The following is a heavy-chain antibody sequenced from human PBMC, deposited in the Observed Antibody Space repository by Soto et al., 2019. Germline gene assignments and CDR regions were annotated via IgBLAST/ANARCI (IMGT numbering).Heavy chain of an antibody. V-gene: IGHV4-39*07. CDR3: ARASTTVTTLDY. D-gene: IGHD4-17*01. Sequence: PETRSHSGIGTGASTSTSSHYSGWIRQPPGKGLEWIGSIYYSGSTYYNPSLKSRVTISVDTSKNQFSLKLSSVTAADTAVYYCARASTTVTTLDYWGQGTLVT. CDR1: GASTSTSSHY. CDR2: IYYSGST. J-gene: IGHJ4*02.